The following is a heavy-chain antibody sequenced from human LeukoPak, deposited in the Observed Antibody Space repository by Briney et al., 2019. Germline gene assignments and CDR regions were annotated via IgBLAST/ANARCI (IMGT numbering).Heavy chain of an antibody. Sequence: GGSLRLSCAASGFTFSSYGMHWVRQAPGKGLEWVAVIWYDGSNKYYADSVKGRFTISRDNSKNTLYLQMNSLRAEDTAVYYCAKGGKWDVTPFDYWGQGTLVTVSS. D-gene: IGHD1-26*01. CDR3: AKGGKWDVTPFDY. CDR2: IWYDGSNK. CDR1: GFTFSSYG. V-gene: IGHV3-33*06. J-gene: IGHJ4*02.